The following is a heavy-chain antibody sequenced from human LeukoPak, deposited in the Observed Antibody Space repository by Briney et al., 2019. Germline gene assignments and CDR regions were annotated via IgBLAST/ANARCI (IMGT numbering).Heavy chain of an antibody. CDR2: MKANSGDT. D-gene: IGHD3-3*01. CDR3: GRVTIFSPSHYYGMDV. V-gene: IGHV1-2*02. Sequence: GASLKVSCKASGYTFTDYYIHWVRQAPGQGPEWMGWMKANSGDTNYAQKFQGRVTLTRDTSINTAYMEVNRLRSDDTAAYYCGRVTIFSPSHYYGMDVWGQGTAVTVSS. J-gene: IGHJ6*02. CDR1: GYTFTDYY.